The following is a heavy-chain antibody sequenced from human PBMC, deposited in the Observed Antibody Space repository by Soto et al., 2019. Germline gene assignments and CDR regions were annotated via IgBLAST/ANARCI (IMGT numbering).Heavy chain of an antibody. D-gene: IGHD6-13*01. CDR3: ARRAAAGLNYYYYYGMDV. Sequence: SETLSLTFTVSGGSISTSRYYWFCIRQPPGKWLEWIGSIYYSGSTYYNPSLKSRVTISVDTSKNQFSLKLSSVTAADTAVYYCARRAAAGLNYYYYYGMDVWGQGTTVTFSS. J-gene: IGHJ6*02. V-gene: IGHV4-39*01. CDR1: GGSISTSRYY. CDR2: IYYSGST.